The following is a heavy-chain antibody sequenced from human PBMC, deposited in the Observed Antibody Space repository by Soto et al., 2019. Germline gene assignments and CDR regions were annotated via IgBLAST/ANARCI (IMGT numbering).Heavy chain of an antibody. Sequence: QVQLVQSGAEEKKPGASVKVSCKASGYTFTSYAMHWVRQAPGQRLEWMGWINAGNGNTKYSQKFQGRVTITRDTSASTAYMELSSLRSDGTAVYYRARGPEWELAFTHFDYWGQGTLVTVSS. V-gene: IGHV1-3*05. CDR3: ARGPEWELAFTHFDY. J-gene: IGHJ4*02. D-gene: IGHD1-26*01. CDR2: INAGNGNT. CDR1: GYTFTSYA.